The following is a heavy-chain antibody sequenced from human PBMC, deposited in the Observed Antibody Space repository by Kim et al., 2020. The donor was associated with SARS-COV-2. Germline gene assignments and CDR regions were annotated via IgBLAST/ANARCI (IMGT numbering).Heavy chain of an antibody. CDR3: ARVLTSGWSYFDY. CDR1: GFTFSSYS. J-gene: IGHJ4*02. D-gene: IGHD6-19*01. CDR2: ISSSGSYI. V-gene: IGHV3-21*01. Sequence: GGSLRLSCAASGFTFSSYSMNWVRQAPGKGLEWISSISSSGSYIYYADSMKGRCTISRDNARASLYLQMNSLRAEDTAVYYCARVLTSGWSYFDYWGQG.